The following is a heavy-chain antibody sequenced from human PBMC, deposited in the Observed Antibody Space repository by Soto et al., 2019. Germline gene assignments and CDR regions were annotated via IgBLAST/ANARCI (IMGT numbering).Heavy chain of an antibody. J-gene: IGHJ6*02. CDR3: SRTPRCSSTSCYKRDYYYYGMDV. CDR2: IYHSGST. V-gene: IGHV4-38-2*01. D-gene: IGHD2-2*02. CDR1: GYSISSGYY. Sequence: SETLSLTCAVSGYSISSGYYWGWIRQPPGKGLEWIGSIYHSGSTYYNPSLKSRVTISVDTSKNQFSLKLSSVTAADTAVYYCSRTPRCSSTSCYKRDYYYYGMDVWGQGTTVTVSS.